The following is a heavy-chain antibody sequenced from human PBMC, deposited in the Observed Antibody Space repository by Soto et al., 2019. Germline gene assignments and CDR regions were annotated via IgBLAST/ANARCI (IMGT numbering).Heavy chain of an antibody. J-gene: IGHJ4*02. Sequence: GSLRLSCAASGFTFSSYAMSWVRQAPGKGLEWVSAISGSGGSTYYADSVKGRFTISRDNSKNTLYLQMNSLRAEDTAVYYCAKDAPYYYDSSGYSDYWGQGTLVTVSS. CDR3: AKDAPYYYDSSGYSDY. V-gene: IGHV3-23*01. CDR2: ISGSGGST. CDR1: GFTFSSYA. D-gene: IGHD3-22*01.